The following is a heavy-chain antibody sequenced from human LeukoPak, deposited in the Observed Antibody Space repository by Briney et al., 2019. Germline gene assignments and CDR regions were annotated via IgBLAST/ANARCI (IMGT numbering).Heavy chain of an antibody. Sequence: GGSLRLSCAASGFTFSRYWMSWVRQAPGKGLEWAANIKQDGSEKNYVGSVKGRFTISRDNAKNSLYLQMNSLRAEDTAVYYCASGRILMVFAPYFDDWGQVSLVTVSS. CDR1: GFTFSRYW. CDR2: IKQDGSEK. CDR3: ASGRILMVFAPYFDD. D-gene: IGHD2-8*01. J-gene: IGHJ4*02. V-gene: IGHV3-7*01.